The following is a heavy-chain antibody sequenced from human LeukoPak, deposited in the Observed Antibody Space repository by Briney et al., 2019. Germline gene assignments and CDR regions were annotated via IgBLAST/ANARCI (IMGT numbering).Heavy chain of an antibody. D-gene: IGHD3-22*01. CDR3: AKTNGYYSD. CDR2: ISGSGGTT. V-gene: IGHV3-23*01. J-gene: IGHJ4*02. CDR1: GFTFSSYG. Sequence: GGSLRLSCAASGFTFSSYGMNWVRQAPGKGLEWVSGISGSGGTTYYADSVKGRFTISRDNSKNSLSLQVSSLRAEDMAVYYCAKTNGYYSDWGQGTLVTVSS.